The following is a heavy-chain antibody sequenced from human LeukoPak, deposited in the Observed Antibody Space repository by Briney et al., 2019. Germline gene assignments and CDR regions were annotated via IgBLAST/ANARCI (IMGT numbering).Heavy chain of an antibody. V-gene: IGHV3-33*01. CDR1: GFTFSSYG. CDR2: IWYDGSNK. D-gene: IGHD6-13*01. CDR3: ARDDIAAATDAFDI. J-gene: IGHJ3*02. Sequence: GGSLRLSCAASGFTFSSYGMHWVRPAPAKGLEGVAVIWYDGSNKYYADSVKGRFTISRDNSKNTLYLQMNSLRAEDTAVYYCARDDIAAATDAFDIWGQGTMVTVSS.